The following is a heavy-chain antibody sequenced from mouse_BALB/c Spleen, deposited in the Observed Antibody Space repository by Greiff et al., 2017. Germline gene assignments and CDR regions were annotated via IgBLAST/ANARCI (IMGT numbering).Heavy chain of an antibody. V-gene: IGHV3-2*02. CDR2: ISYSGST. D-gene: IGHD1-1*01. J-gene: IGHJ4*01. CDR1: GYSITSDYA. CDR3: ARYHYGSRSYYAMDY. Sequence: VQLKQSGPGLVKPSQSLSLTCTVTGYSITSDYAWNWIRQFPGNKLEWMGYISYSGSTSYNPSLKSRISITRDTSKNQFFLQLNSVTTEDTATYYCARYHYGSRSYYAMDYWGQGTSVTVSS.